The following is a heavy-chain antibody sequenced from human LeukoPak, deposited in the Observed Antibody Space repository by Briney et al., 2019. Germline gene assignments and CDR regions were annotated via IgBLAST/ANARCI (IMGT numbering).Heavy chain of an antibody. CDR3: ARTGNGYLGKLSFKPRMYDWFDP. V-gene: IGHV4-34*01. CDR2: INHSGTP. D-gene: IGHD3-16*02. CDR1: GGSFSDYY. J-gene: IGHJ5*02. Sequence: PSETLSLTCAVYGGSFSDYYWSWIRQPPGKGLEWIGEINHSGTPNYNPSLKSRVTISGDTSTSQFSLKLRSVTAADTAVYYCARTGNGYLGKLSFKPRMYDWFDPWGQGTVATVSS.